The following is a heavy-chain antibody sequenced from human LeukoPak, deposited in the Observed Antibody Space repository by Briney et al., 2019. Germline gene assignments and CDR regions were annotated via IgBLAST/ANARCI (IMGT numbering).Heavy chain of an antibody. CDR2: INPNSGGT. J-gene: IGHJ4*02. V-gene: IGHV1-2*06. CDR1: GYTFTGYY. Sequence: ASVKVSCKASGYTFTGYYMHWVRQPHGPGIEWMGRINPNSGGTNYEQKFQGRVTMTRDTSISTAYMELSRLRSDDTAVYYCAVTYYYDSSGYYYFDYWGEGTLVTVSS. D-gene: IGHD3-22*01. CDR3: AVTYYYDSSGYYYFDY.